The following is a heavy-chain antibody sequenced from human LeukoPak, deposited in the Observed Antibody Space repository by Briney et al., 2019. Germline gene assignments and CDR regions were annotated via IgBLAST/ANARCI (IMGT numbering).Heavy chain of an antibody. Sequence: SETLSLTCTVSGGSISSYYWGWIRQPPGKGLEWIGSIYHSGSTYYNPSLKSRVTISVDTSKNQFSLKLSSVTAADTAVYYCARRVGVALDYWGQGTLVTVSS. CDR2: IYHSGST. CDR1: GGSISSYY. CDR3: ARRVGVALDY. J-gene: IGHJ4*02. V-gene: IGHV4-38-2*02. D-gene: IGHD2-21*01.